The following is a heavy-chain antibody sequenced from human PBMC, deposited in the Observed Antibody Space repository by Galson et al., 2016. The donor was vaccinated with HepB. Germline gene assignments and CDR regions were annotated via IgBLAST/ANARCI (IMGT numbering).Heavy chain of an antibody. V-gene: IGHV3-74*01. J-gene: IGHJ3*02. CDR3: ARDPPHRRYGQDAFDI. CDR1: GLTFSSYW. Sequence: SLRLSCAASGLTFSSYWMHWVRQVPGKGLVWVSRIRSDGSSTNYADSVKGRFTISRDNAKNTLYLQMNSLRAEDTAVYYCARDPPHRRYGQDAFDIWGQGTMVTVSS. CDR2: IRSDGSST. D-gene: IGHD4-17*01.